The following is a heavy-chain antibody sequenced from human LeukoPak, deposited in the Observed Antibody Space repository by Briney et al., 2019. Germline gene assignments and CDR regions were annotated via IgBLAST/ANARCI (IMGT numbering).Heavy chain of an antibody. CDR1: GGSISSYY. CDR2: IYYSGST. D-gene: IGHD1-26*01. V-gene: IGHV4-59*08. Sequence: SETLSLTCTVSGGSISSYYWSWIRQPPGKGLEWIGHIYYSGSTNYNPSLKSRVTISVDTSKNQFSLKLSSVTAADTAVYYCARYLRVGATDYFDYWGQGTLVTVSS. CDR3: ARYLRVGATDYFDY. J-gene: IGHJ4*02.